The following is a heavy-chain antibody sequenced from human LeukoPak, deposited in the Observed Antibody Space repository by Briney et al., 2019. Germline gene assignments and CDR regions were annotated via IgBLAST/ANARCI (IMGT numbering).Heavy chain of an antibody. J-gene: IGHJ4*02. CDR3: AKGSYGSGSYHLNY. CDR2: ISWNSGSI. Sequence: GGSLRLSCAASGFTFSSYAMSWVRQAPGKGLEWVSGISWNSGSIGYADSVKGRFTISRDNAKNSLYLQMNSLRAEDTALYYCAKGSYGSGSYHLNYWGQGTLVTVSS. CDR1: GFTFSSYA. V-gene: IGHV3-9*01. D-gene: IGHD3-10*01.